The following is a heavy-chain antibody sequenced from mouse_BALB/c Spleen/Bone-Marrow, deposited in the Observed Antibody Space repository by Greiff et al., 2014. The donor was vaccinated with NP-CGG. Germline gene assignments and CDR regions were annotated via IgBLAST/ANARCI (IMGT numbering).Heavy chain of an antibody. J-gene: IGHJ4*01. CDR2: ISSGGNYT. CDR3: VRAYGSSYAMDY. V-gene: IGHV5-9-4*01. Sequence: EVHLVESGGGLVKPGGSLKLSCAASGFTFSSYAMSWVRQSPEKGLEWVAEISSGGNYTYYPDTVTGRFTISRDNAKNILYLEMSSLRSDDTAMYYCVRAYGSSYAMDYWGQGTSVTVSS. CDR1: GFTFSSYA. D-gene: IGHD1-1*01.